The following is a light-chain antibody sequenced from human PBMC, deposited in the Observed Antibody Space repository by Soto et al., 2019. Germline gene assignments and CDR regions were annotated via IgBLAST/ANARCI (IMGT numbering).Light chain of an antibody. V-gene: IGLV1-51*01. CDR3: GTWDSSLRSVI. CDR1: DSNIGLNY. CDR2: ENN. J-gene: IGLJ2*01. Sequence: QSVLTQPPSVSAALGQRVTISFSGSDSNIGLNYVSWYRQLPGTAPKLLIYENNKRPSGIPDRFSGSKSGTSATLAITGLQTGDEADYYCGTWDSSLRSVIFGGGTKVTVL.